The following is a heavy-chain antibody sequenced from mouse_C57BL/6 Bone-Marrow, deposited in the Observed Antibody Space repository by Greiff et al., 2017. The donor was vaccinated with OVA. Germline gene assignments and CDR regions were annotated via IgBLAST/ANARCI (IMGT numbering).Heavy chain of an antibody. CDR1: GFSLTSYG. J-gene: IGHJ3*01. V-gene: IGHV2-3*01. CDR3: AKPSTMVTPFAY. CDR2: IWGDGGT. D-gene: IGHD2-1*01. Sequence: VQLVESGPGLVAPSQSLSLTCTVSGFSLTSYGVSWVRQPPGKGLEWLGVIWGDGGTNYHSALISSLSISKDNSKSQVFLKLNSLQADDTATYYCAKPSTMVTPFAYWGQGTLVTVSA.